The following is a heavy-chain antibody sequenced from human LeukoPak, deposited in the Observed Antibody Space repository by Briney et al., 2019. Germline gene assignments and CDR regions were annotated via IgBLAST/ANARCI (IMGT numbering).Heavy chain of an antibody. Sequence: ASVKVSCKASGYTFTSYYMHWVRQAPGQGLEWMGWISAYNGNTNYAQKLQGRVTMTEDTSTDTAYMELSSLRSEDTAVYYCATAGYKVVATINWFDPWGQGTLVTVSS. CDR2: ISAYNGNT. CDR3: ATAGYKVVATINWFDP. D-gene: IGHD5-12*01. CDR1: GYTFTSYY. V-gene: IGHV1-18*04. J-gene: IGHJ5*02.